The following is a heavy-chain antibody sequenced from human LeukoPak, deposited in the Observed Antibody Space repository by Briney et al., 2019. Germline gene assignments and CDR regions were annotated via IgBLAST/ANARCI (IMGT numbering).Heavy chain of an antibody. D-gene: IGHD6-13*01. V-gene: IGHV1-2*02. CDR2: INPNSGGT. J-gene: IGHJ4*02. Sequence: ASVKVSCKASGYTFTGYYMHWVRQAPGQGLEWMGWINPNSGGTNYAQKFQGRVTMTRDTSISTAYMELSRLKSDDTAVYYCARGDGYRSTRPFDYWGEGTLVTVSS. CDR3: ARGDGYRSTRPFDY. CDR1: GYTFTGYY.